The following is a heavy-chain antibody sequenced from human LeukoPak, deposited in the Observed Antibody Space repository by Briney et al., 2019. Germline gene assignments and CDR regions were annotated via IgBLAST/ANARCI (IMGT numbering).Heavy chain of an antibody. Sequence: PSETLSLTCTVSGGSISSGSYYWSWIRQPAGKGLEWIGRIYTSGSTNYNPSLKSRVTISVDTSKNQFSLKLSSVTAADTAVYYCARGARRDGYKSGNGDNWGQGTLVTVSS. CDR3: ARGARRDGYKSGNGDN. D-gene: IGHD5-24*01. V-gene: IGHV4-61*02. CDR1: GGSISSGSYY. CDR2: IYTSGST. J-gene: IGHJ4*02.